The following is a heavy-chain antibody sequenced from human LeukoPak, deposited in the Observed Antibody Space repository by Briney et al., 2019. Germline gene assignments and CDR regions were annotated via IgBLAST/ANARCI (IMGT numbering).Heavy chain of an antibody. CDR1: GGTFSSYA. CDR3: ARLVGLLGDAFDI. J-gene: IGHJ3*02. V-gene: IGHV1-69*13. CDR2: IIPIFGTA. Sequence: SVKVSCKASGGTFSSYAISWVRQAHGQGLEWMGGIIPIFGTANYAQKFQGRVTITADESTSTAYMELSSLRSEDTAVYYCARLVGLLGDAFDIWGQGTMVTVSS. D-gene: IGHD1-26*01.